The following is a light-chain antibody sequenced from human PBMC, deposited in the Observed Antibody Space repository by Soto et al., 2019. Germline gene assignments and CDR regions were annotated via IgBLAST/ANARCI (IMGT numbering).Light chain of an antibody. CDR1: QSLSSW. CDR3: QQYDNYPYT. Sequence: DIQMTQSPSTLSASVGDRVTITCRASQSLSSWLAWYQQKPGKAPKLLIYKASSLESGVPSRFSGSESGTEFTLTISCLQPDDFATYYCQQYDNYPYTFGQGTKLEIK. J-gene: IGKJ2*01. V-gene: IGKV1-5*03. CDR2: KAS.